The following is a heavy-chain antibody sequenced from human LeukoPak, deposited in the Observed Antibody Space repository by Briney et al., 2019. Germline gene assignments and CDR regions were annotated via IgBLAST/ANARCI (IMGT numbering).Heavy chain of an antibody. D-gene: IGHD2-2*01. Sequence: GGSLRLSCAASGFTFSSYAISWVRQAPGQGLEWMGGITPIFGTANYAQKFQGRVTITTDESTSTAYMELSSLRSEDTAVYYCAREKGDCSSTSCYYDGQDGYYMDVWGKGTTVTVSS. V-gene: IGHV1-69*05. CDR1: GFTFSSYA. CDR2: ITPIFGTA. J-gene: IGHJ6*03. CDR3: AREKGDCSSTSCYYDGQDGYYMDV.